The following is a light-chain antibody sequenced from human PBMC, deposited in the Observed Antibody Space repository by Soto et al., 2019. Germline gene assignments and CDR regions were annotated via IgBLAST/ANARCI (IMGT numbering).Light chain of an antibody. CDR2: DAS. V-gene: IGKV1-33*01. CDR3: QQYAKLPPDT. J-gene: IGKJ2*01. Sequence: DIQMNQSPSSLSASVGDRVTITCQASQDISNYLNWYQQKPGKAPKLLIYDASNLETGVTSRFRRSGPGTDFTCTISSLQPEQLAACYGQQYAKLPPDTFGQGNKLEIK. CDR1: QDISNY.